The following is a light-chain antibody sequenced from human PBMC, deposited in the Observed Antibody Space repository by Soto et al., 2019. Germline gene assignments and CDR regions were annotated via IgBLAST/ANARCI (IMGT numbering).Light chain of an antibody. V-gene: IGKV3-15*01. CDR2: GAS. CDR3: QQYRNWPPLT. Sequence: EIVMTQSPATLSVSLGERVTLSCRASQNINTDFAWYQQKPGQAPRVLITGASTRATGVAARFSGSGSGTAFSLTIISVQSEDFAVYHCQQYRNWPPLTFGGGTKVEIK. CDR1: QNINTD. J-gene: IGKJ4*01.